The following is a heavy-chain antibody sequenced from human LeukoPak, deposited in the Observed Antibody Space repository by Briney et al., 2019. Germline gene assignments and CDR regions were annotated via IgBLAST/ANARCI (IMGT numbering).Heavy chain of an antibody. D-gene: IGHD1-26*01. CDR3: ARRRYSGSSQHFDY. Sequence: GGSLRLSCAASGFTFDDYGMSWVRQAPGKGLEWVSGINWNGGSTGYADSVKGRFTISRDNAKNSLYLQMNSLRAEDTAVYYCARRRYSGSSQHFDYWGLGTLVTVSS. CDR1: GFTFDDYG. CDR2: INWNGGST. J-gene: IGHJ4*02. V-gene: IGHV3-20*04.